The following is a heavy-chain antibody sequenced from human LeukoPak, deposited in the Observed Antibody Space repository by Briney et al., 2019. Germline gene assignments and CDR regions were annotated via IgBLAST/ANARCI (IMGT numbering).Heavy chain of an antibody. V-gene: IGHV3-53*01. D-gene: IGHD3-10*01. CDR1: GFTVSSNY. J-gene: IGHJ6*04. CDR3: ASPLSITMVRGVKGYYGMDV. CDR2: IYSGGST. Sequence: PGGSLGLSCAASGFTVSSNYTSWVRQAPGKGLEWVSVIYSGGSTYYADSVKGRFTISRDNSKNTLYLQMNSLRAEDTAVYYCASPLSITMVRGVKGYYGMDVWGKGTTATVSS.